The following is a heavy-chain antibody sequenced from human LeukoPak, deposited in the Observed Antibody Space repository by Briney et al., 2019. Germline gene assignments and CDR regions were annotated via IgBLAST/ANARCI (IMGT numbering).Heavy chain of an antibody. CDR3: AKPRGDVYNSEAFDI. CDR2: ISWDGNIE. CDR1: GFTFKSHA. J-gene: IGHJ3*02. V-gene: IGHV3-30-3*02. Sequence: GGSLRLSCSASGFTFKSHAMHWIRQAPGKGLEWVAFISWDGNIEHYADSVKGRFTISRDNSKNTLYLQMHSLRAEDTAVYFCAKPRGDVYNSEAFDIWGQGTMVTVSS. D-gene: IGHD3-16*01.